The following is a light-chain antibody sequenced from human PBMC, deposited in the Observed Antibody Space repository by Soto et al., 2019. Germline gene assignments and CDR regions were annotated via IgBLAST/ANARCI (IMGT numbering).Light chain of an antibody. V-gene: IGKV1-27*01. CDR2: AAS. J-gene: IGKJ4*01. CDR1: QGISNY. CDR3: QKYNSATFT. Sequence: DIQMTQSPSSLSASVGDRVTITCRASQGISNYLAWYQQKPGKVPKLLIYAASTLQSGVPSRYSGGGSGTDFTLPNSSLQPEDVATYYCQKYNSATFTFGGGTKVEIK.